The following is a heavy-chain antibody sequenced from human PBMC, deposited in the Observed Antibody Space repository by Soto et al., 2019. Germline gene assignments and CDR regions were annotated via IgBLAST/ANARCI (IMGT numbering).Heavy chain of an antibody. D-gene: IGHD3-22*01. Sequence: SETLSLTCAVYGGSFSGYYWSWIRQPPGKGLEWIGEINHSGSTNYNPSLKSRVTISVDTSKNQFSLKLSSVTAADTAVYYCASGSFRDYYDSSGYYYGRGNYFDYWGQGTLVTVSS. CDR3: ASGSFRDYYDSSGYYYGRGNYFDY. V-gene: IGHV4-34*01. CDR2: INHSGST. J-gene: IGHJ4*02. CDR1: GGSFSGYY.